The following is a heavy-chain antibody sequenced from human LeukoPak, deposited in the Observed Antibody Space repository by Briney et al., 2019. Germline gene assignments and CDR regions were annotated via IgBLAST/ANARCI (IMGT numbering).Heavy chain of an antibody. V-gene: IGHV4-39*01. CDR3: ARNDVVVVAADNWYFDL. CDR1: GDSISSSSYY. J-gene: IGHJ2*01. Sequence: SETLSLTCTVSGDSISSSSYYWGWIRQPPGKGLEWIGSIYYSGSTYYNPSLKSRVTISVDTSKNQFSLKLSSVTAADTAVYYCARNDVVVVAADNWYFDLWGRGTLVTVSS. D-gene: IGHD2-15*01. CDR2: IYYSGST.